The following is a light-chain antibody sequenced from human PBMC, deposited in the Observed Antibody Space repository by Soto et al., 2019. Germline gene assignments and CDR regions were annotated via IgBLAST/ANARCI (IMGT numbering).Light chain of an antibody. CDR2: GNS. J-gene: IGLJ1*01. CDR3: QSYDSSPNGRV. Sequence: QSVLTQPPSVSGAPGLRVTISCTGSSSNIGAGYDVHWYQQLPGTAPKLLIYGNSNRPSGVPDRFSGSKSGTSASLAITGFQAEDEADYYCQSYDSSPNGRVFGTGTKLTVL. V-gene: IGLV1-40*01. CDR1: SSNIGAGYD.